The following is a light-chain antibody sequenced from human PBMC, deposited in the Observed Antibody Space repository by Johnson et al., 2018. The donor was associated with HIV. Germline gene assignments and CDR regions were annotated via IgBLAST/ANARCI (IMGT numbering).Light chain of an antibody. CDR2: DNN. CDR3: GTWDSSLSAGV. CDR1: SSNIGNNY. V-gene: IGLV1-51*01. J-gene: IGLJ1*01. Sequence: VLTQPPSVSAAPGQKVTISCSGSSSNIGNNYVSWYQQLPGTAPKLLIYDNNKRPSGIPDRFSGSKSGTSATLGITGLQTGDEADYYCGTWDSSLSAGVFGTGTNVTVL.